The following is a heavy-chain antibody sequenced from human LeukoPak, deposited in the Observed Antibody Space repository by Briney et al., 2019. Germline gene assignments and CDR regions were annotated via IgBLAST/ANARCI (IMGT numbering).Heavy chain of an antibody. Sequence: EPSGTLSLTCAVSGGSISSSNWWSWVRQPPGKGLEWIGEIYHSGSTNYNPSLKSRVTISVDKSKNQFSLKLSSVTAADTALYYCAGRDLTGYHFDIWGQGTMVTVSS. V-gene: IGHV4-4*02. D-gene: IGHD1-14*01. CDR2: IYHSGST. CDR3: AGRDLTGYHFDI. CDR1: GGSISSSNW. J-gene: IGHJ3*02.